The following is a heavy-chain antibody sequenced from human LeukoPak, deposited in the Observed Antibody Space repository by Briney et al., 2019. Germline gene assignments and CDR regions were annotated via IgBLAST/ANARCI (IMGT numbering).Heavy chain of an antibody. V-gene: IGHV4-59*01. CDR2: IYYSGST. D-gene: IGHD6-13*01. CDR3: SREGIGYFDY. J-gene: IGHJ4*02. Sequence: PSETLSLTCTVSGGSISSYYWSWIRQPPGKGLEWIGYIYYSGSTNYNPSLKSRVTISVDTSKNQFSLKLSSVTAADTAVYYWSREGIGYFDYWGQGTLVTVSS. CDR1: GGSISSYY.